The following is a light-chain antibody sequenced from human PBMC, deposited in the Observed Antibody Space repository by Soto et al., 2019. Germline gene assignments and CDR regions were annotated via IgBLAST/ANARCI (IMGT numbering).Light chain of an antibody. Sequence: DIVLTQSPGTLSLSPGERATLSCRASWSLARNYLAGYQQKPGQAPRLIFYGASTRATGVPDRFSGSGSGTDFVLTISRLEPDDFAIYYCQQYGSSIMYTFGQGTKLEI. CDR3: QQYGSSIMYT. J-gene: IGKJ2*01. CDR1: WSLARNY. CDR2: GAS. V-gene: IGKV3-20*01.